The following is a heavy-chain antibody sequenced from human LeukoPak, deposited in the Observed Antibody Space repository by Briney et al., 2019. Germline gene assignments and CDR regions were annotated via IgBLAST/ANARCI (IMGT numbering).Heavy chain of an antibody. J-gene: IGHJ4*02. CDR2: ISAYNGNT. CDR1: GYTFTSYG. CDR3: ARDSGYSVEMYYFDY. V-gene: IGHV1-18*01. D-gene: IGHD5/OR15-5a*01. Sequence: ASVKVSCKVSGYTFTSYGISWVRQAPGEGLEWMGWISAYNGNTNYAQKFQGRVTMTRDMSTSTVYMELSSLRSEDTAVYYCARDSGYSVEMYYFDYWGQGTLVTVSS.